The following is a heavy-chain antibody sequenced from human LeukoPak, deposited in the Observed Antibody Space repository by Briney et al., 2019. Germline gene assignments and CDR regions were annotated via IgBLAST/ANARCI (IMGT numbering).Heavy chain of an antibody. V-gene: IGHV4-34*01. CDR3: ARGELNRISGYSYVFDY. Sequence: SETLSLTCAGYGGSFSGYYWGWLRQPPGKGLEWIVEINHSGSNNYNPFLKSRVTISVDTSKNQFSLKLSSVTAADTAVYYCARGELNRISGYSYVFDYWGQGTQVTVSS. D-gene: IGHD5-18*01. J-gene: IGHJ4*02. CDR2: INHSGSN. CDR1: GGSFSGYY.